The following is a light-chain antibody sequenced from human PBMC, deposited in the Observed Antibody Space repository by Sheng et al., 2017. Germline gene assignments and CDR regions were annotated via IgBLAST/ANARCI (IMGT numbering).Light chain of an antibody. CDR2: DVD. V-gene: IGLV2-14*03. J-gene: IGLJ2*01. Sequence: QSALSQPASVSGSPGQSVTISCTGSDSDIGTFNYVSWYQQHPNSAPRLIISDVDNRPSGVSKRFSGSKSDNTATLTISGLQPEDEADYYCTAYRRSTYLVLGGGTRWTVL. CDR1: DSDIGTFNY. CDR3: TAYRRSTYLV.